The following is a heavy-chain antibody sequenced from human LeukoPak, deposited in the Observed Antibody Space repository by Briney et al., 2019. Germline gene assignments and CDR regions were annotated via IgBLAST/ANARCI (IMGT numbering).Heavy chain of an antibody. J-gene: IGHJ5*02. CDR2: ISSSGSTI. V-gene: IGHV3-11*04. Sequence: GGSLRLSCAASGFTFSDYYMSWIRQAPGKGLEWASYISSSGSTIYYADSVKGRFTISRDNAKNTLYLQMNSLRAEDTAVYYCARADQDYDFWSGYYTGLVYEQEGWFDPWGQGTLVTVSS. CDR3: ARADQDYDFWSGYYTGLVYEQEGWFDP. D-gene: IGHD3-3*01. CDR1: GFTFSDYY.